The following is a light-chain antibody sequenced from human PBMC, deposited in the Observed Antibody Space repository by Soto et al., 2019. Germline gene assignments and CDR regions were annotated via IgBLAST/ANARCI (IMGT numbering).Light chain of an antibody. Sequence: QSVPTQPASVSGSPGQAITISCSGSSSDVGAHNFVSWYQHHPGKAPKLMIYEVSNRPSGVSNRFSGSKSGNTASLTISGLQAEDEADYYCNSYTSSNTYVFGSGTKVTVL. CDR2: EVS. J-gene: IGLJ1*01. V-gene: IGLV2-14*01. CDR1: SSDVGAHNF. CDR3: NSYTSSNTYV.